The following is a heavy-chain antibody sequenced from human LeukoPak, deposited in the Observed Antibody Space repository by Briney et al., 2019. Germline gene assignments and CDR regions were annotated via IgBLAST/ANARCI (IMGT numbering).Heavy chain of an antibody. Sequence: SETLSLXCTVSGGSISSGSYYWSWIRQPAGKGLEWIGRIYTSGITNYNPYLKSRVTISVDTSKNQFSLKLSSVTAADTAVYYCASSPCSGGSCYYFDYWGQGTLVTVSS. CDR3: ASSPCSGGSCYYFDY. V-gene: IGHV4-61*02. CDR1: GGSISSGSYY. J-gene: IGHJ4*02. D-gene: IGHD2-15*01. CDR2: IYTSGIT.